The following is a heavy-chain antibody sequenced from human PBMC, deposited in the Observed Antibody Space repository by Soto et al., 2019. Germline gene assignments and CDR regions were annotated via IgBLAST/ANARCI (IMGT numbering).Heavy chain of an antibody. V-gene: IGHV3-21*06. J-gene: IGHJ3*01. CDR3: ATIGDHDGFDV. Sequence: EVQLVESGGGLVMPEESLRLSCAASGFTFIGYNMKWVRQAPGKGLEWVASISTSSIEIFYSDLVRGRFTIFRDNARNSLYLQMNSLRAEDTAVYYCATIGDHDGFDVWGQGTMVTVSS. CDR2: ISTSSIEI. CDR1: GFTFIGYN. D-gene: IGHD4-17*01.